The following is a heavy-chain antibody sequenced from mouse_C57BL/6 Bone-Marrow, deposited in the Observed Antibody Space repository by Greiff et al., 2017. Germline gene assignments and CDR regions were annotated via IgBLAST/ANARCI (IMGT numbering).Heavy chain of an antibody. V-gene: IGHV1-50*01. CDR1: GYTFTSYW. J-gene: IGHJ3*01. CDR2: IDPSDSYT. CDR3: ARSSVAY. Sequence: QVQLQQPGAELVKPGASVKLSCKASGYTFTSYWMQWVKQRPGQGLEWIGEIDPSDSYTNSNQKFKGKATLTVDTSSSTAYMQLSSMTSEVSAVYYCARSSVAYWGQGTLVTVSA.